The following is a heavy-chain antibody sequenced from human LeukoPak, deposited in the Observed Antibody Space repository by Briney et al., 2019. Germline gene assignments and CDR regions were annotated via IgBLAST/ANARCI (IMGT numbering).Heavy chain of an antibody. D-gene: IGHD6-13*01. CDR1: GYSFTSYW. V-gene: IGHV5-51*01. J-gene: IGHJ4*02. CDR3: AGHRRIAAAGTTSDLDY. CDR2: IYPGDSDT. Sequence: GESLKISCKGSGYSFTSYWIGWVRQMPGKGLEWMGIIYPGDSDTRYSPPFQGQVTISADKSISTAYLQWSSLKASDTAMYYCAGHRRIAAAGTTSDLDYWGRGTLVTVSS.